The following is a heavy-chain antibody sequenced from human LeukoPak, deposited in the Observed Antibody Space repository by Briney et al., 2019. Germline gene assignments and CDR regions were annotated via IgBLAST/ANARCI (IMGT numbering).Heavy chain of an antibody. J-gene: IGHJ4*02. Sequence: SETLSLTCTVSGGSISSYYWSWIRQPPGKGLEWIRYIYYSGSTNYNPSLKSRVTISVDTSKNQFSLKLSSVTAADTAVYYCARAQYSSSWYTTDYWGQGTLVTVSS. CDR2: IYYSGST. V-gene: IGHV4-59*01. CDR3: ARAQYSSSWYTTDY. D-gene: IGHD6-13*01. CDR1: GGSISSYY.